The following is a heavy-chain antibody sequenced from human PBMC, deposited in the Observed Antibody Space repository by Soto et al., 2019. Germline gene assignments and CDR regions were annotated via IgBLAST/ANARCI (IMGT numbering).Heavy chain of an antibody. D-gene: IGHD2-21*02. V-gene: IGHV3-33*01. J-gene: IGHJ4*02. Sequence: QVQLVESGGGVVQPGRSLRLSCAASGFTFSSYGMHWVRQAPGKGLEWVAVIWYDGSTKYYGDSVKGRFTISRDNSKNTLYLQMNSLRAEDPAVYHCARYGGHSLDYWGQGALVTVSS. CDR3: ARYGGHSLDY. CDR1: GFTFSSYG. CDR2: IWYDGSTK.